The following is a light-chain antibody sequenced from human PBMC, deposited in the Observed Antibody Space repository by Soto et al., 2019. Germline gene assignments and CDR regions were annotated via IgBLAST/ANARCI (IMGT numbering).Light chain of an antibody. V-gene: IGKV3-20*01. CDR3: QQYNLYWT. J-gene: IGKJ1*01. CDR1: QSVTSSY. CDR2: AAS. Sequence: EIVLTQSPGTLSLSPGERATLSCRASQSVTSSYLAWYQQKPGQAPRLLIYAASSRATGIPDRFSGSGSGTEFTLTISSLQPDDLATYYSQQYNLYWTFGQGTKVDIK.